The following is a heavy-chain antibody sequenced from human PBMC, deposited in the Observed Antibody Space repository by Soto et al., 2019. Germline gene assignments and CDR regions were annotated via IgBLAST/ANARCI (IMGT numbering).Heavy chain of an antibody. D-gene: IGHD3-10*01. CDR3: ARGGTMELPYYYGMDV. J-gene: IGHJ6*02. CDR1: GGSITSYH. V-gene: IGHV4-59*08. CDR2: TSYTGNT. Sequence: SETLSLTCVVSGGSITSYHWSWIRQFPGKGLEWIAYTSYTGNTNYNPSLQSRVTISMDTSKNQFSLKLSSVTAADTAVYYCARGGTMELPYYYGMDVWGQGTTVTVSS.